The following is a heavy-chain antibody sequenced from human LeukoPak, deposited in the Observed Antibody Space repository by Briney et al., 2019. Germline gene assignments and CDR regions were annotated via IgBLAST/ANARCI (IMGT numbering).Heavy chain of an antibody. V-gene: IGHV5-51*01. D-gene: IGHD6-19*01. CDR1: GYSFTSYW. CDR3: ARTQYSSGRLGAFDV. J-gene: IGHJ3*01. Sequence: GESLKISCKGSGYSFTSYWIGWVRQMPGKGLEWMGIIYPGDSDTRYSPSFQGQVTTSADKSISTAYLQWSSLKASDTAMYYCARTQYSSGRLGAFDVWGQGTMVTVSA. CDR2: IYPGDSDT.